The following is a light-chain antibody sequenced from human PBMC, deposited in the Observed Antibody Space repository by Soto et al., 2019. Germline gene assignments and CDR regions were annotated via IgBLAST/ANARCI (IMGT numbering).Light chain of an antibody. CDR1: QRVSSN. V-gene: IGKV3-15*01. CDR2: GAS. CDR3: QQYNNWPFT. J-gene: IGKJ3*01. Sequence: EIVMTKSPATLSVSPGERATLSCRASQRVSSNLAWYQQKPGQAPRLLIYGASTRATGIPARFSGSGSGTEFTLTMSSLQSEDFAVYYCQQYNNWPFTFGPGNKVDIK.